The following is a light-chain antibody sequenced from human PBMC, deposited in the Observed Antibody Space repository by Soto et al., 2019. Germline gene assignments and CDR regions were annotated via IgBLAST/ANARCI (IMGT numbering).Light chain of an antibody. Sequence: AIRMTQSPSSFSPSTGDRVTIICRASQGISSYLAWYQQKPGKAPKXLIYAASTLQSGVPSRFSGSGSGTDLTLNISCLKSEDFETYYCQQYYSYPRTFGQGTKVDIK. CDR2: AAS. CDR3: QQYYSYPRT. CDR1: QGISSY. V-gene: IGKV1-8*01. J-gene: IGKJ1*01.